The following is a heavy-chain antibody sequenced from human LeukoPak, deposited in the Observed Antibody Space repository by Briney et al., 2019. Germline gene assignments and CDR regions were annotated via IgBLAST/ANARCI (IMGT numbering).Heavy chain of an antibody. J-gene: IGHJ4*02. Sequence: ASVKVSCKASGYTFTGYYMHWVRQAPGQGLEWMGWINPNSGGTGYAQKFQGRVTMTRDTSTSTVYMELSSLRSEDTAVYYCARTNGIVGAHGSDYLGQGTLVTVSS. D-gene: IGHD1-26*01. V-gene: IGHV1-2*02. CDR2: INPNSGGT. CDR1: GYTFTGYY. CDR3: ARTNGIVGAHGSDY.